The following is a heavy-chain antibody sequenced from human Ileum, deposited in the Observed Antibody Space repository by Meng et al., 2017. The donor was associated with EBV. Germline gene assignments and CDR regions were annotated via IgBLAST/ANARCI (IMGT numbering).Heavy chain of an antibody. Sequence: LVQSGSEFKDPGASVKVSCKASGYAFTSYILHWVRQAPGLRREWMGWINVGDGYTKYSQKFHGRVTISSYTSATTGYMELSSLRSEDTAVYYCVRGPPVGVPGPGDYWGQGTLVTVSS. CDR3: VRGPPVGVPGPGDY. CDR2: INVGDGYT. CDR1: GYAFTSYI. J-gene: IGHJ4*02. D-gene: IGHD1-26*01. V-gene: IGHV1-3*01.